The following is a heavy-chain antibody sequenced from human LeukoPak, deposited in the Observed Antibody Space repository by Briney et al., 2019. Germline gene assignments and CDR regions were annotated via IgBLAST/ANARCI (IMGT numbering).Heavy chain of an antibody. CDR3: ARDLSGGWLTGRYFDY. V-gene: IGHV3-48*03. CDR1: GFTFSSYE. D-gene: IGHD3-10*01. Sequence: GGPLRLSCAASGFTFSSYEMNWVRQAPGKGLEWVSYISSSGSTIYYADSVKGRFTISRDNAKNSLYLQRNSLRAEDTAVYYCARDLSGGWLTGRYFDYWGQGTLVTVSS. J-gene: IGHJ4*02. CDR2: ISSSGSTI.